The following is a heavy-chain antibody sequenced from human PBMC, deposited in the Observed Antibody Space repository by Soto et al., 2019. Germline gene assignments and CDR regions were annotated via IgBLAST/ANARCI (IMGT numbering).Heavy chain of an antibody. CDR1: GGSISSGNFS. CDR3: ATITIFGVVPNYFDY. Sequence: SETLSLTCTVSGGSISSGNFSWTWIRQPPGKGLEWIGSFYYSESTYYNPSLKSRVIISVDTSKNQFSLKLSSVTAADTAVYYCATITIFGVVPNYFDYWGQGTLVTVSS. CDR2: FYYSEST. J-gene: IGHJ4*02. V-gene: IGHV4-39*01. D-gene: IGHD3-3*01.